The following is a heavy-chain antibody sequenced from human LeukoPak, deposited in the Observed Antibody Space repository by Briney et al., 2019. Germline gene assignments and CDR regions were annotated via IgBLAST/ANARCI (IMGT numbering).Heavy chain of an antibody. J-gene: IGHJ4*02. Sequence: GGSLRLSCAASGFTFSTFAMHWVRLSPGKGLEWVSSITGSGPYMLYADSVKHRFTISRENTKNLLYLEMNSLRAEDTAMYFCVRDVGAVRGEVYFDYWGQGTLVTVSS. CDR1: GFTFSTFA. D-gene: IGHD3-10*01. CDR2: ITGSGPYM. CDR3: VRDVGAVRGEVYFDY. V-gene: IGHV3-21*06.